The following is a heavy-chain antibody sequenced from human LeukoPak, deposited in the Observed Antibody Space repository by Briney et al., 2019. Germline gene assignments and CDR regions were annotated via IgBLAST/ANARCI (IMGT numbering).Heavy chain of an antibody. V-gene: IGHV1-69*01. CDR1: GGTFSSYA. CDR3: ARDPPGGPDNWFDP. J-gene: IGHJ5*02. CDR2: IIPIFGTA. D-gene: IGHD3-10*01. Sequence: SVTVSCKASGGTFSSYAISWVRQAPGQGLEWMGGIIPIFGTANYAQKFQGRVTITADESTSTAYMELSSLRSEDTAVYYCARDPPGGPDNWFDPWGQGTLVTVSS.